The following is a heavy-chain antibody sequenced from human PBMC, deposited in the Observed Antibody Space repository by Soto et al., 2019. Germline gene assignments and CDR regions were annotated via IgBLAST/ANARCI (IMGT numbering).Heavy chain of an antibody. CDR3: ARALPRSSGYSYGALDY. CDR2: INPSGGST. CDR1: GYTCTSHY. Sequence: ASVKVSCKASGYTCTSHYMHWVRQDPGQGLEWMGIINPSGGSTSYAQKFQGRVTVTRDTSTSTVYMELSSLRSEDTAVYYCARALPRSSGYSYGALDYWGQGTLVTVSS. J-gene: IGHJ4*02. V-gene: IGHV1-46*01. D-gene: IGHD5-18*01.